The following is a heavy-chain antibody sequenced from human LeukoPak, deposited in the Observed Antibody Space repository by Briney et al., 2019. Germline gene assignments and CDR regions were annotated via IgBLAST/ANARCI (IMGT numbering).Heavy chain of an antibody. V-gene: IGHV3-30*18. CDR3: AKEQGYCSSTSCPTSYYYYYGMDV. CDR2: ISYDGSNK. Sequence: GGSLRLSCAASGFTFSSYGMHWVRQAPGKGLEWVAVISYDGSNKYYADSVKGRFTISRDNSKNTLYLQMNSLRAEDTAVYYCAKEQGYCSSTSCPTSYYYYYGMDVWGKGTTVTASS. J-gene: IGHJ6*04. CDR1: GFTFSSYG. D-gene: IGHD2-2*01.